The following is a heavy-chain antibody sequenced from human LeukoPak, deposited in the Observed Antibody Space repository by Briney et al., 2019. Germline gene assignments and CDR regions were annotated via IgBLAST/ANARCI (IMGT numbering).Heavy chain of an antibody. J-gene: IGHJ4*02. D-gene: IGHD6-13*01. CDR2: IYPGDSDT. CDR1: GYSFTSYW. V-gene: IGHV5-51*01. CDR3: ARQLFSSSWYEASLGSY. Sequence: GESLKISCKSSGYSFTSYWIGWVRQMPGKGLEWMGIIYPGDSDTRYSPSFQGQVTISADKSISTAYLQWSSLKASDTAMYYCARQLFSSSWYEASLGSYWGQGTLVTVSS.